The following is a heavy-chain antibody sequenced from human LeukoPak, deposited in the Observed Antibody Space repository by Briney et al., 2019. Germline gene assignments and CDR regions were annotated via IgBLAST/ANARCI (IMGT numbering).Heavy chain of an antibody. CDR3: AKGGLGMSYYYYMDV. J-gene: IGHJ6*03. CDR2: ISSSSSYI. Sequence: GGSLRLSCAASGFTFSSYSMNWVRQAPGKGLEWVSSISSSSSYIYYADSVKGRFTISRDNSKNTLYLQMNSLRAEDTAVYYCAKGGLGMSYYYYMDVWGKGTTVTISS. V-gene: IGHV3-21*04. CDR1: GFTFSSYS. D-gene: IGHD7-27*01.